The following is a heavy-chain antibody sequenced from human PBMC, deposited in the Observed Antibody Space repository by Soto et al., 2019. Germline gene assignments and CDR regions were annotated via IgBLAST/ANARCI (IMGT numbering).Heavy chain of an antibody. CDR3: ASHSAVAGYFDY. CDR1: GGSISSYN. D-gene: IGHD6-19*01. V-gene: IGHV4-59*08. CDR2: MYYSGST. Sequence: SETLSLTCTVSGGSISSYNWSWIRQPPGKGLEWIGYMYYSGSTNYNPALKSRVTISVDTSKNQFSLKLSSVTAADTAVYYCASHSAVAGYFDYWGQGTLVTVSS. J-gene: IGHJ4*02.